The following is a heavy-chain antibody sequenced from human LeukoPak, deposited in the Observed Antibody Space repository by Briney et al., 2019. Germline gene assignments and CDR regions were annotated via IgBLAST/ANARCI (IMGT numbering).Heavy chain of an antibody. CDR1: GFALRTPGVG. Sequence: SGPTLVNPTQTLTLTCSLSGFALRTPGVGVGWIRQPPGKALEWLSLIYWDDDKRYSPSLESRLTITNDTSKNQVVLTMTNMDPVDTATYYCARNSRRVLTGYYILPFDYWGQGTLVTVSS. V-gene: IGHV2-5*02. CDR3: ARNSRRVLTGYYILPFDY. CDR2: IYWDDDK. J-gene: IGHJ4*02. D-gene: IGHD3-9*01.